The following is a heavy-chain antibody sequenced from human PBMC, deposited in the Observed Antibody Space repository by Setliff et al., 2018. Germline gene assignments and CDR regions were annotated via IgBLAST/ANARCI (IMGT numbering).Heavy chain of an antibody. J-gene: IGHJ6*03. CDR1: GFSFSNYA. CDR3: AKMVGGSRSSGSCYFDYSMDV. D-gene: IGHD2-15*01. Sequence: GGSLRLSCAASGFSFSNYAMSWVRQTPRKGLEWVSAISGSGDGDKTHYADSAKGRFTISRDNSKHTVYLQMDSLRAEDTAVYYCAKMVGGSRSSGSCYFDYSMDVWGKGTTVTVSS. V-gene: IGHV3-23*01. CDR2: ISGSGDGDKT.